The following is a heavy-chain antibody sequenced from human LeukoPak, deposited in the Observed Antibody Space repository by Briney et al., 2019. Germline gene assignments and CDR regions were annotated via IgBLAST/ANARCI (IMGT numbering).Heavy chain of an antibody. CDR1: GGSISSYY. Sequence: SETLSLTCTVSGGSISSYYWSWIRQPPGKGLEWIGCIYYSGSTNYNPSLKSRVTISVDTSKNQFSLKLSSVTAADTAVYYCASGFIVVVPAAMLGFDYWGQGTLVTVSS. J-gene: IGHJ4*02. CDR2: IYYSGST. CDR3: ASGFIVVVPAAMLGFDY. V-gene: IGHV4-59*08. D-gene: IGHD2-2*01.